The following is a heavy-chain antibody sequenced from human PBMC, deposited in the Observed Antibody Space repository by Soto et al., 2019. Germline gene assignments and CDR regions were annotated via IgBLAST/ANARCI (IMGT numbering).Heavy chain of an antibody. J-gene: IGHJ4*02. Sequence: PGGSLRLSCAASGFSFSSHWMCWVRQAPGKGLEWVATINQNGNEKYYVDSVKGRFTISRDNTKNSLYLQVNSLRAEDTAVYYCARDGVVAGLYFDYWGQGALVTVS. V-gene: IGHV3-7*01. D-gene: IGHD6-19*01. CDR1: GFSFSSHW. CDR3: ARDGVVAGLYFDY. CDR2: INQNGNEK.